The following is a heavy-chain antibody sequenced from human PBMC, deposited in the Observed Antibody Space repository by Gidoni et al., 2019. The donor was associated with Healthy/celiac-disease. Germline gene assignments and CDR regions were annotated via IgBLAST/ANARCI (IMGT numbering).Heavy chain of an antibody. CDR1: GFTFSSYA. D-gene: IGHD1-7*01. CDR3: AKDRHNWNYADGWFDP. CDR2: ISGSGGST. J-gene: IGHJ5*02. Sequence: EVQLLESGGGLVQPGGSLRLSCAASGFTFSSYAMGWVRQAPGKRLEWVSAISGSGGSTYYADSVKGRFTISRDNSKNTLYLQMNSLRAEDTAVYYCAKDRHNWNYADGWFDPWGQGTLVTVSS. V-gene: IGHV3-23*01.